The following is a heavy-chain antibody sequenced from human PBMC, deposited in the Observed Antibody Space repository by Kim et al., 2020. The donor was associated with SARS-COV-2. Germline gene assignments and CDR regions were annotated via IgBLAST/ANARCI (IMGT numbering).Heavy chain of an antibody. CDR1: GFSFSSYW. J-gene: IGHJ4*02. D-gene: IGHD3-22*01. Sequence: GGSLILSCAASGFSFSSYWMHWVRQVPGKGLLWVSRINSDGSGTGYADSVKGRFTISRDNAKNTLYLQMNSLRAEDTAVYYCATARGYYDSSGYYVFDYWGQGILVTVSS. CDR3: ATARGYYDSSGYYVFDY. V-gene: IGHV3-74*01. CDR2: INSDGSGT.